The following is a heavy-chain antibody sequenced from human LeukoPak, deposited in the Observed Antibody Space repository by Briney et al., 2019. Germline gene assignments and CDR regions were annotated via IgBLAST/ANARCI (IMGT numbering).Heavy chain of an antibody. J-gene: IGHJ4*02. D-gene: IGHD3-22*01. V-gene: IGHV3-48*04. CDR2: IYSSGSTK. Sequence: HPGGSLRLSCAVSGITLSNYGMSWVRQAPGKGLEWVSYIYSSGSTKYYADSVKGRFTISRDNAKSSLFLQMNSLRAEDTAVYYCARLRQWLPPDHWGQGTLVTVSS. CDR3: ARLRQWLPPDH. CDR1: GITLSNYG.